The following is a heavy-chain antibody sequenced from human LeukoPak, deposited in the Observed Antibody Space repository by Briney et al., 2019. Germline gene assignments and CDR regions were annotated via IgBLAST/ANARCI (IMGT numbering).Heavy chain of an antibody. V-gene: IGHV4-39*02. D-gene: IGHD5-18*01. CDR1: GGSISSSSYY. J-gene: IGHJ4*02. CDR2: IYYSGST. CDR3: AREYEYSYGIDY. Sequence: SETLSLTCTVSGGSISSSSYYWGWIRQPPGKGLEWIGSIYYSGSTYYNPSLKSRVTISVDTSKNQFSLKLSSVTAADTAVYYCAREYEYSYGIDYWGQGTLVTVSS.